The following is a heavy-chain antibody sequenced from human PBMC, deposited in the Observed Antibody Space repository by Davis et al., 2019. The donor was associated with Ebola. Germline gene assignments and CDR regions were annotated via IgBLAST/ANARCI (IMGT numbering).Heavy chain of an antibody. J-gene: IGHJ4*02. V-gene: IGHV3-73*01. CDR3: TRFGDY. D-gene: IGHD3-10*01. Sequence: GESLKISCAASGFTFSGSAMHWVRQASGKGLEWVGRIRSKANSYATAYAASVKGRFTISRDDSKNTAYLQMNSLKTEDTAVYYCTRFGDYWGQGTLVTVSS. CDR1: GFTFSGSA. CDR2: IRSKANSYAT.